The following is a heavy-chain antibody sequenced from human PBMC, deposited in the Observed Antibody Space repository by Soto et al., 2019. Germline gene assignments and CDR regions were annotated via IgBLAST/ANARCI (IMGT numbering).Heavy chain of an antibody. J-gene: IGHJ4*02. V-gene: IGHV4-59*01. CDR3: XXXXXXXYYDSSXXRGADY. D-gene: IGHD3-22*01. CDR1: GGSISSYY. CDR2: IYYSGST. Sequence: QVQLQESGPGLVKPSETLSLTCTVSGGSISSYYWSWIRQPPGKGLEWIGYIYYSGSTNYNPSLKSRVTISVDTSKNQXXXXXXXXXXXXXXVXXXXXXXXXXYYDSSXXRGADYWGQGTLVTVSS.